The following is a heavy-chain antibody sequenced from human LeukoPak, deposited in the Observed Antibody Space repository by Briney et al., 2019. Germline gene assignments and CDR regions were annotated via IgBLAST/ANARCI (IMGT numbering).Heavy chain of an antibody. Sequence: PSETLSLTCAVSGASVSGGGNSWSWIRQPPGKGLEWIGWFSHTGSTYYNPSLKSRVTISVDRSNNQFSLKLRSMTAADTAVYFCARAAPNYYDSSGSLRNPYFDYWGQGTLVTVSS. V-gene: IGHV4-30-2*01. J-gene: IGHJ4*02. CDR2: FSHTGST. D-gene: IGHD3-22*01. CDR1: GASVSGGGNS. CDR3: ARAAPNYYDSSGSLRNPYFDY.